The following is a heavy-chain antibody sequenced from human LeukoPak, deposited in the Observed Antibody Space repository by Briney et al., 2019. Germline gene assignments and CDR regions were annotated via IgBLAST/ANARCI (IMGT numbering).Heavy chain of an antibody. CDR1: GYTFTSYA. Sequence: ASVKVSCKASGYTFTSYAMHWVRQAPGQRLEWMGWINAGNGNTKYSQKFQGRVTITADESTSTAYMELSSLRSEDTAVYYCARSSNYYDSSGYEDYWGQGTLVTVSS. V-gene: IGHV1-3*01. J-gene: IGHJ4*02. CDR2: INAGNGNT. D-gene: IGHD3-22*01. CDR3: ARSSNYYDSSGYEDY.